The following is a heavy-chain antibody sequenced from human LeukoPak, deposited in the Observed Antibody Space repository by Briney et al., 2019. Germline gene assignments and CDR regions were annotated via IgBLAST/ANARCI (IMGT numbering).Heavy chain of an antibody. D-gene: IGHD4-17*01. V-gene: IGHV3-74*01. CDR3: ASIYGDYGGY. J-gene: IGHJ4*02. Sequence: GGSLRLSCAASGFTFSNAWMSWVRQAPGKGLVWVSRINSDGSSTSYADSVKGRFTISRDNAKNTLYLQMNSLRAEDTAVYYCASIYGDYGGYWGQGTLVTVSS. CDR1: GFTFSNAW. CDR2: INSDGSST.